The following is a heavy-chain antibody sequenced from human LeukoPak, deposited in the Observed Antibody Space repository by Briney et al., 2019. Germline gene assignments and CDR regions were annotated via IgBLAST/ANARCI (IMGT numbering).Heavy chain of an antibody. V-gene: IGHV3-30-3*01. CDR2: ISYDGSNK. CDR3: AKGGYG. D-gene: IGHD6-25*01. J-gene: IGHJ4*02. Sequence: GGSLRLSCAASGFTFSSYAMHWVRQAPGKGLEWVAVISYDGSNKYYADSVKGRFTISRDNSKNTLYLQMNSLRAEDTAVYYCAKGGYGWGQGTLVTVSS. CDR1: GFTFSSYA.